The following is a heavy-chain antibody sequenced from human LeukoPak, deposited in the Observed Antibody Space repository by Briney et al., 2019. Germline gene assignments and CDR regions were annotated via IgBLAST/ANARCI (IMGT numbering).Heavy chain of an antibody. D-gene: IGHD7-27*01. V-gene: IGHV3-48*02. Sequence: GGSMRLSCAVSGFTFSDYGVNWVRQAPEKGLEWVSYISSSSTTIHYANSVKGRFTISRDNAKNSLYLQMHSLRDEDTAVYYCARRNWGDVDYWGQGTLGTVSS. J-gene: IGHJ4*02. CDR2: ISSSSTTI. CDR3: ARRNWGDVDY. CDR1: GFTFSDYG.